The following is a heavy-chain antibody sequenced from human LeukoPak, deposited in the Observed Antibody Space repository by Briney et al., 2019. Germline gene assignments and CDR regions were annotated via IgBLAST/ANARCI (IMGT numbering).Heavy chain of an antibody. V-gene: IGHV3-9*01. CDR1: GFTFDDYA. J-gene: IGHJ4*02. Sequence: PGVSLRLSCAASGFTFDDYAMHWVRQAPGKGLEWVSGISWNSGSIGCADFVKGRFTISRDNAKNSLYLQMNSLRAEDTALYYCAKAVSSSWYRDYFDYWGQGTLVTVSS. CDR2: ISWNSGSI. D-gene: IGHD6-13*01. CDR3: AKAVSSSWYRDYFDY.